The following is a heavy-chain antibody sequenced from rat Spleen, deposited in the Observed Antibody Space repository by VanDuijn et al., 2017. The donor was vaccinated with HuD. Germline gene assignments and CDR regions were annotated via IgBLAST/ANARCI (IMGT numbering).Heavy chain of an antibody. CDR1: GFTFSEFY. Sequence: EVQLVESGGGLVQPGRSLELSCAASGFTFSEFYMAWVRQAPKKGLEWVASISTGGGNTYYRDSVKGRFTISRDNAKSTLYLQMSSLRSEDTATYYCERYTSLFDYWGQGVMVTVSS. CDR3: ERYTSLFDY. CDR2: ISTGGGNT. V-gene: IGHV5-25*01. D-gene: IGHD1-6*01. J-gene: IGHJ2*01.